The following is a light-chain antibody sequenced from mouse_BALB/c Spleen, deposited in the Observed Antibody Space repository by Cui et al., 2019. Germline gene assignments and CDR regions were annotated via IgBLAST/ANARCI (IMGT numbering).Light chain of an antibody. J-gene: IGKJ1*01. V-gene: IGKV4-55*01. Sequence: QIVLTQSTAIMSASPGEKVTMTCSASSSVSYMYWYQPKPGSSPRLLIYDTSNLASGVPVRFSGSGSGTSYSLTISRMEAEDAATYYCLHWSSYQPMWTVGGGTKLEIK. CDR3: LHWSSYQPMWT. CDR1: SSVSY. CDR2: DTS.